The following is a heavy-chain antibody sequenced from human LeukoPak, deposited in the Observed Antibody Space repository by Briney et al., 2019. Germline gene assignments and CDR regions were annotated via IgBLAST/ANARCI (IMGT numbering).Heavy chain of an antibody. V-gene: IGHV3-53*01. CDR2: IYSGGST. J-gene: IGHJ6*04. Sequence: GGSLRLSCAASGFTFSSNYMSWVRQAPGKGLEWGSVIYSGGSTYYSDSVTGRFTISRDNSKHTLYLQMNSLRAEDTAVYYCARGKLLWFGEGYGMDVWGKGTTVTVSS. D-gene: IGHD3-10*01. CDR1: GFTFSSNY. CDR3: ARGKLLWFGEGYGMDV.